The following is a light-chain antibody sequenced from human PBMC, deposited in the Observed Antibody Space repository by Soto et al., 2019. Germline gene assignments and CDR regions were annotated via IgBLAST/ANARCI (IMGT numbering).Light chain of an antibody. CDR2: FAS. J-gene: IGKJ5*01. CDR1: QTISSY. CDR3: QKSYSTTIT. V-gene: IGKV1-39*01. Sequence: DIKRTQYPSSLSASVGDRVTITCLASQTISSYLNWYQQKPVKAPNLLIYFASSLKGGFPSRFSGSGSGPDFTLTIGSLQPDDFAPYYCQKSYSTTITFGKGTRL.